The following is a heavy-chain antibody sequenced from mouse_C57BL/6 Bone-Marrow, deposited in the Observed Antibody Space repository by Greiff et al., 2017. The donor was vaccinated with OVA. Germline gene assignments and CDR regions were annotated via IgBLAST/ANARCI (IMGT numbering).Heavy chain of an antibody. D-gene: IGHD1-2*01. V-gene: IGHV1-39*01. CDR1: GYSFTDYN. J-gene: IGHJ2*01. Sequence: EVQLQESGPELVKPGASVKISCKASGYSFTDYNMNWVKQSNGKSLEWIGVINPNYGTTSYNQKFKGKATLTVNKSSSTAYMELRSLTSEDSAVYYCARRDYGHYWGQGTTLTVSS. CDR2: INPNYGTT. CDR3: ARRDYGHY.